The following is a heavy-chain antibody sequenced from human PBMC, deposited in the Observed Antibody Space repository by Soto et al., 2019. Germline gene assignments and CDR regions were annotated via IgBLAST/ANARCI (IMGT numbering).Heavy chain of an antibody. CDR2: IYYSGST. V-gene: IGHV4-31*03. CDR3: ARVIDRSSWFWFDP. CDR1: GGSISSGGDY. J-gene: IGHJ5*02. D-gene: IGHD6-13*01. Sequence: QVQLQESGPGLVKPSQTLSLTCTVSGGSISSGGDYGSWIRQHPGKGLEWLGYIYYSGSTYYNPPLKSRVTVAVDTSKNPFSLKLSSVTAADKAVYYCARVIDRSSWFWFDPWGQGTLVTVSS.